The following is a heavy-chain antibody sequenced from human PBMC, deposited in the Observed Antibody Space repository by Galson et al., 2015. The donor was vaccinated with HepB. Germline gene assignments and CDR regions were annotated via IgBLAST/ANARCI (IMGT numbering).Heavy chain of an antibody. Sequence: SLRLSCAASGFTFSAYALNWVRQAPGKGLDWVAFISYDGSNQYYADSVKGRFTISRDNSKNTLYLQMNSLRAEDTAVYYCARDQVDLPKYSSSHLVNYYYYYMDVWGKGTTVTVSS. CDR3: ARDQVDLPKYSSSHLVNYYYYYMDV. D-gene: IGHD6-6*01. V-gene: IGHV3-30-3*01. CDR1: GFTFSAYA. J-gene: IGHJ6*03. CDR2: ISYDGSNQ.